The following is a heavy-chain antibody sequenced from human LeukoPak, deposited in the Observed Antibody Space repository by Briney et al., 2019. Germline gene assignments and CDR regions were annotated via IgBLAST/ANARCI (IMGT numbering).Heavy chain of an antibody. CDR3: ARFGIAAAGTAGYNWFDP. V-gene: IGHV1-18*04. D-gene: IGHD6-13*01. J-gene: IGHJ5*02. CDR2: ISAYNGNT. CDR1: GYTFTSYG. Sequence: ASAKVSCKASGYTFTSYGISWVRQAPGQGLEWMGWISAYNGNTNYAQKLQGRVTMTTDTSTSTAYMELRGLRSDDTAVYYCARFGIAAAGTAGYNWFDPWGQGTLVTVSS.